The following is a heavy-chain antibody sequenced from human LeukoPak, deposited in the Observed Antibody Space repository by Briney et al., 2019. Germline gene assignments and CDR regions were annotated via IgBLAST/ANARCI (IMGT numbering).Heavy chain of an antibody. D-gene: IGHD6-13*01. CDR1: GGSFSGYY. CDR2: ITHSGST. CDR3: ARGRGRGHSSWYIYYYYGMDV. V-gene: IGHV4-34*01. J-gene: IGHJ6*02. Sequence: PSETLSLTCAVYGGSFSGYYWSWISQPPGKGLEWIGEITHSGSTNYNPSLKSRVTISVDTSKNQFSLKLSSVTAADTAVYYCARGRGRGHSSWYIYYYYGMDVWGQGTTVTVSS.